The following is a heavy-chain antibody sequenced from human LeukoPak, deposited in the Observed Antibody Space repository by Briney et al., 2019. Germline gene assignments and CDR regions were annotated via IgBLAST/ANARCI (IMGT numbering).Heavy chain of an antibody. D-gene: IGHD3-10*01. CDR1: GGSISSGGYY. Sequence: SETLSLTCTVSGGSISSGGYYWSWIRQHPGKGLEWIGYIYYSGSTYYNPSLKSRVTISVDTSKNQFSLKLSSVTAADTAVYYCARDLGTSYYYGSGSYRAFDIWGQGTMVTVSS. CDR2: IYYSGST. CDR3: ARDLGTSYYYGSGSYRAFDI. V-gene: IGHV4-31*03. J-gene: IGHJ3*02.